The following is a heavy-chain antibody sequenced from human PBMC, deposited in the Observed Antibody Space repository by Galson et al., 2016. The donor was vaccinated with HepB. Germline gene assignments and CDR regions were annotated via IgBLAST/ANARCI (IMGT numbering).Heavy chain of an antibody. CDR2: VFTTRDT. Sequence: ETLSLTCAVSGGSMSGYYWSWVRQFPGTGLEWIGYVFTTRDTHHSPSLSNRASITIDTSKRQFSLNLTSVSAAATSVYFCAAGMGATFYSWGQGIVVTVAS. CDR3: AAGMGATFYS. D-gene: IGHD2/OR15-2a*01. V-gene: IGHV4-4*08. CDR1: GGSMSGYY. J-gene: IGHJ5*02.